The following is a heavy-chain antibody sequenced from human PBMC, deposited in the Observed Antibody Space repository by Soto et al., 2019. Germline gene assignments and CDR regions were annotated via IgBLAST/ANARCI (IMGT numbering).Heavy chain of an antibody. J-gene: IGHJ4*02. CDR2: VYYTGTT. V-gene: IGHV4-39*01. CDR3: ARLSYCFTDGCIFDS. D-gene: IGHD2-8*02. Sequence: QLHLQESGPRLLKPSETLSLTCTVSGVSITSTTHYWAWIRQPPGKRLEWIGSVYYTGTTYSAASPTXRXTXXVDTSKNQFSLNVNSVTAADTALYYCARLSYCFTDGCIFDSWGQGILVTVSS. CDR1: GVSITSTTHY.